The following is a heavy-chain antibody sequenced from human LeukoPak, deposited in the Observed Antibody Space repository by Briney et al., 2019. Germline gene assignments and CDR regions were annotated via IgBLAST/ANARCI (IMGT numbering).Heavy chain of an antibody. V-gene: IGHV4-39*07. Sequence: SETLSLTCTVSGGSISSSSYYWGWIRQPPGKGLEWIGSIYYSGSTYYNPSLKSRVTISVDTSKNQFSLKLSSVTAAGTAVYYCAREPVGRDEQQLAYLDYWGQGTLVTVSS. D-gene: IGHD6-13*01. CDR3: AREPVGRDEQQLAYLDY. CDR1: GGSISSSSYY. CDR2: IYYSGST. J-gene: IGHJ4*02.